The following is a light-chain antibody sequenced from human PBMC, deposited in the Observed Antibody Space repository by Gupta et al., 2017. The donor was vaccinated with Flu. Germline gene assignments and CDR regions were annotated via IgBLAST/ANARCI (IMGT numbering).Light chain of an antibody. CDR2: EDK. J-gene: IGLJ2*01. CDR3: QSYEV. V-gene: IGLV6-57*01. Sequence: QRKTVTISVTSSSDMSANNYVHWYQQRPVSFAINLIYEDKQIPGGVADRFSGSIDRSTNTASQTSSGMKTEDEADYDSQSYEVFGGGTKLTVL. CDR1: SDMSANNY.